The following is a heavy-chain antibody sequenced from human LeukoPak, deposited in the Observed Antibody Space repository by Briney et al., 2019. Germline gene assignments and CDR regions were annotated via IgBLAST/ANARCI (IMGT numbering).Heavy chain of an antibody. CDR1: GFTFSSYW. V-gene: IGHV3-74*01. D-gene: IGHD2-8*02. Sequence: HPGGSLRLSCTASGFTFSSYWMHWVRQAPGKGLVWVSRINSDGRSTSYADSVKGRFTISRDNAKNTLYLQINSLRAEDTAVYYCARDQLYCTGGYCYKDYWGQGTLVTVSS. J-gene: IGHJ4*02. CDR2: INSDGRST. CDR3: ARDQLYCTGGYCYKDY.